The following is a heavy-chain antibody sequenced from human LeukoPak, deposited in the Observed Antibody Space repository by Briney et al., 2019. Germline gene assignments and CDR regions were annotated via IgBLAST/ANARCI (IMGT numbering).Heavy chain of an antibody. CDR2: IYHSGST. Sequence: SETLSLTCAVYGGSFSGYYWSWIRQPPGKGLEWIGYIYHSGSTYYNPSLKSRVTISVDRSKNQFSLKLSSVTAADTAVYYCAVGATLRGRYYLDYWGQGTLVTVSS. V-gene: IGHV4-34*01. CDR1: GGSFSGYY. D-gene: IGHD1-26*01. CDR3: AVGATLRGRYYLDY. J-gene: IGHJ4*02.